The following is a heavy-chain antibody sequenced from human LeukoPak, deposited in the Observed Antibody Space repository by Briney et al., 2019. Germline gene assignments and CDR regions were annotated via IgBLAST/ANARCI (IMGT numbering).Heavy chain of an antibody. CDR1: GGSISSYY. CDR3: ARALRGYSYGYSPNFDY. CDR2: IYYSRST. V-gene: IGHV4-59*01. J-gene: IGHJ4*02. Sequence: SETLSLTCTVSGGSISSYYWSWIRQPPGKGLEWIGYIYYSRSTNYNPSLKSRVTISVDTSKNQFSLKLSSVTAADTAVYYCARALRGYSYGYSPNFDYWGQGTLVTVSS. D-gene: IGHD5-18*01.